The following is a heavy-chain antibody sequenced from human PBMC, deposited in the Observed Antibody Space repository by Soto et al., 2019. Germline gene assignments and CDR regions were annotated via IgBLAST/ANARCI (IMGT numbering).Heavy chain of an antibody. V-gene: IGHV4-59*08. CDR2: IYYSGST. D-gene: IGHD6-6*01. Sequence: PSETLSLTCTVSGGSISSYYWSWIRQPPGKGLEWIGYIYYSGSTNYNPSLKSRVTISVDTSKNQFSLKLSSVTAADTAVYYCARHREYSSRSSPWYYGMDVWGQGPTVT. CDR1: GGSISSYY. CDR3: ARHREYSSRSSPWYYGMDV. J-gene: IGHJ6*02.